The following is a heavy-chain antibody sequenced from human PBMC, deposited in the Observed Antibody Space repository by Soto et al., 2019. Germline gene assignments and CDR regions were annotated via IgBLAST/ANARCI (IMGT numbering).Heavy chain of an antibody. CDR1: GFTFSSYA. CDR2: MSGSGGSK. V-gene: IGHV3-23*01. J-gene: IGHJ4*02. D-gene: IGHD1-26*01. Sequence: EVQLLESGGGLVQPGGSLRLSCAASGFTFSSYAMRLVRQAPGKGMAWVLAMSGSGGSKYYADSVQGRFTIARDNSKNSLHLHINSLRAEDTSVYDSEKGIEDVDYWGQGTLVTVSS. CDR3: EKGIEDVDY.